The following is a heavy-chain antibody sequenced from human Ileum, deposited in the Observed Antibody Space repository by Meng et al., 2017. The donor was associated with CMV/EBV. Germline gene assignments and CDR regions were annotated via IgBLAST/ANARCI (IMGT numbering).Heavy chain of an antibody. J-gene: IGHJ4*02. Sequence: GESLKISCAASGFTFSSYWMHWVRQAPGKGLVWVSRINSDGSSTSYADSVKGRFTISRDNAKNTLYLQMNSLRAEDTAVYYCARGTQYLDYWGQGTVVTVSS. D-gene: IGHD4-11*01. CDR2: INSDGSST. V-gene: IGHV3-74*01. CDR1: GFTFSSYW. CDR3: ARGTQYLDY.